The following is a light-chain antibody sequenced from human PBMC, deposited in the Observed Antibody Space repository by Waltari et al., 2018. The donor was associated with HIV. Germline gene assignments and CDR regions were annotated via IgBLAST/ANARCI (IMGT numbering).Light chain of an antibody. V-gene: IGLV1-47*01. J-gene: IGLJ2*01. CDR1: SSNIGSNF. Sequence: QSVLTQPPSASGAPGQRVTISCSGSSSNIGSNFVYWYQQLPGTAPKLLIYRQNQRPSGVHDRISGSRTGTSATVAISGLRSEDEADYYCAACTDSRYVVFGGGTKLTVL. CDR2: RQN. CDR3: AACTDSRYVV.